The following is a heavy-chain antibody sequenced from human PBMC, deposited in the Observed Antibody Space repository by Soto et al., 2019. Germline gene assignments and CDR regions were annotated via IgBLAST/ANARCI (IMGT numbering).Heavy chain of an antibody. CDR3: AKVAAVAGSYSFDH. CDR1: GFTFNNFA. D-gene: IGHD6-19*01. J-gene: IGHJ4*02. Sequence: GGSLRLSCAASGFTFNNFAMSWVRQAPGKGLEWVSGISDSGGSTYYADSVKGRFTISRDNSKNTLYLQMNSLRAEDTAVYYCAKVAAVAGSYSFDHWGQGTLVTVSS. CDR2: ISDSGGST. V-gene: IGHV3-23*01.